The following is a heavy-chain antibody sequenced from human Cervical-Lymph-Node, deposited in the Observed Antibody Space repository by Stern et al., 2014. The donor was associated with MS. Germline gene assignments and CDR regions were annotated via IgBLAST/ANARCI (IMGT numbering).Heavy chain of an antibody. V-gene: IGHV1-69*01. CDR3: ARGELKEGLVRGMDV. CDR2: LIPIFGTA. Sequence: VQLVESGAAVKKPGSSVKVSCKASGGTFSSYAISWVRQAPGQGLEWMGVLIPIFGTANYAQKFQGRVTITADESTSTAYMELSSLRSEDTAVYYCARGELKEGLVRGMDVWGQGTTVTVSS. CDR1: GGTFSSYA. D-gene: IGHD1-26*01. J-gene: IGHJ6*02.